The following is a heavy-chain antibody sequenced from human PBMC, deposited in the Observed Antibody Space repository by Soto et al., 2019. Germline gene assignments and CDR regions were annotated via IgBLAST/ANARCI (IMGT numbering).Heavy chain of an antibody. J-gene: IGHJ4*02. CDR1: GYTLSRFS. V-gene: IGHV1-18*04. CDR2: ISGNTGKT. Sequence: ASVKVSCKASGYTLSRFSISWVRQAPGQGLEWMGWISGNTGKTHYAQKFQDRVTMTADTSTNTAHMELRSLRSDDTAVYYCARETGVVVIVKGEFEFWGQGTLVTVSS. CDR3: ARETGVVVIVKGEFEF. D-gene: IGHD2-15*01.